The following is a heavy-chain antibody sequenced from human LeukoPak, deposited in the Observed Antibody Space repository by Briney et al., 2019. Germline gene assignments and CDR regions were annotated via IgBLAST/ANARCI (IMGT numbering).Heavy chain of an antibody. CDR1: GYTFTSYA. J-gene: IGHJ4*02. Sequence: GASVKVSCKASGYTFTSYAISWVRQAPGQGLEWMGRIIPILGIANYAQKFQGRVTITADKSTSTAYMELSSLRSEDTAVYYCARDSLSGYSSFDYWGQGTLVTVSS. V-gene: IGHV1-69*04. CDR3: ARDSLSGYSSFDY. D-gene: IGHD5-18*01. CDR2: IIPILGIA.